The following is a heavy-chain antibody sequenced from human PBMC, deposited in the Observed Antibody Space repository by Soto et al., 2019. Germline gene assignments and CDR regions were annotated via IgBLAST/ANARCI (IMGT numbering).Heavy chain of an antibody. CDR2: ISDSSHTT. J-gene: IGHJ4*02. V-gene: IGHV3-11*01. CDR1: GFTFSDYY. CDR3: ARDRFVSGGQTAYSALL. D-gene: IGHD3-9*01. Sequence: PGGSLRLSCAASGFTFSDYYMSWIRQAPGKGLEWVSLISDSSHTTSYADSVKGRFTISRDNAKNSLYLQMDSLRAEDTAVYYCARDRFVSGGQTAYSALLWGQGALVTVSS.